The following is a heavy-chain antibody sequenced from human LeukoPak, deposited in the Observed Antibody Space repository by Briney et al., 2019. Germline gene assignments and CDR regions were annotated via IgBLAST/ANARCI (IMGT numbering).Heavy chain of an antibody. J-gene: IGHJ3*02. Sequence: SETLSLTCTVSGGSISSYYWSWIRQPPGKGLEWVGYIYYSGSTNYNPSLKSRVTISVDASKNQFSLKLSSVTAADTAVYYCARSAPIPSYSSNPRLGAFDIWGQGTMVTVSS. CDR1: GGSISSYY. D-gene: IGHD6-19*01. V-gene: IGHV4-59*08. CDR2: IYYSGST. CDR3: ARSAPIPSYSSNPRLGAFDI.